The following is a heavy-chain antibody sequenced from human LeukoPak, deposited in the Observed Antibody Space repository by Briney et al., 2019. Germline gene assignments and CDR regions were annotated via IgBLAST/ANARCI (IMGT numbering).Heavy chain of an antibody. CDR3: ARGSKYYYASGSYSADY. Sequence: SVKVSCKASGGSSSNYAFNWVRQARGQGLEWMGSPIPSFGAPAYAPKFEDRITLTADKSTGKVYMELSSLRSDDTAFYYCARGSKYYYASGSYSADYWGQGTLV. CDR2: PIPSFGAP. V-gene: IGHV1-69*06. D-gene: IGHD3-10*01. CDR1: GGSSSNYA. J-gene: IGHJ4*02.